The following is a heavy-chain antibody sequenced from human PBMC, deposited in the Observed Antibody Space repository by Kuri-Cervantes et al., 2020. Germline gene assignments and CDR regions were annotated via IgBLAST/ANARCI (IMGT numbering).Heavy chain of an antibody. J-gene: IGHJ6*02. CDR2: FDPEDGET. D-gene: IGHD2-8*01. Sequence: ASVKVSCKVSGYTLTELSMHWVRQAPGKGLEWMGGFDPEDGETIYAQKFQGRVTMTRDTSTSTVYMELSSLRSEDTAVYYCARAGHYCTNGVCYGDYSYYGMDVWGQGTTVTVSS. CDR3: ARAGHYCTNGVCYGDYSYYGMDV. V-gene: IGHV1-24*01. CDR1: GYTLTELS.